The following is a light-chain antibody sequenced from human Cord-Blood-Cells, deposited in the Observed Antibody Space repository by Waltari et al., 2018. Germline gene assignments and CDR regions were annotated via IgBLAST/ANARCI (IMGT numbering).Light chain of an antibody. CDR1: QSISSW. CDR2: KAS. J-gene: IGKJ2*01. V-gene: IGKV1-5*03. Sequence: DIQMTQSPSTLSASVGDRVTVTCRASQSISSWLAWYQQKPGKAPKLLIYKASSLESGVPSRFSGSGSGTEFTLTISSLQPDDFATYYCQQYNSYPYTFGQGTKLEIK. CDR3: QQYNSYPYT.